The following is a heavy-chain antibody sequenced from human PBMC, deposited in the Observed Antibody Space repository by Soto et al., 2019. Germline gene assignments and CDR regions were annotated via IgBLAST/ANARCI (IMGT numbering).Heavy chain of an antibody. CDR1: GFTFSSYG. CDR2: IWYDGSNK. J-gene: IGHJ6*02. D-gene: IGHD5-18*01. V-gene: IGHV3-33*01. Sequence: GGSLRLSCAASGFTFSSYGMHWVRQAPGKGLEWVAVIWYDGSNKYYADSVKGRFTISRDNSKNTLYLQMNSLRAEDTAVYYCARGGGVNTAMAYYYYYGMDVWGQGTTVTVS. CDR3: ARGGGVNTAMAYYYYYGMDV.